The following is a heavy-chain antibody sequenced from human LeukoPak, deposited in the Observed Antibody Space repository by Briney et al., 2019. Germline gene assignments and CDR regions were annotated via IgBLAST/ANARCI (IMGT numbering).Heavy chain of an antibody. J-gene: IGHJ4*02. CDR2: TNSDGSTT. CDR1: RFTFSSYW. CDR3: ARDGAATTDYFDY. V-gene: IGHV3-74*01. D-gene: IGHD4-17*01. Sequence: PGGSLRLSCAASRFTFSSYWMHWVRQAPGKGLVWVSRTNSDGSTTSYADSVKGRFTISRDNAKDTLYLQMNSLRAEDTAVYYCARDGAATTDYFDYWGQGTLVTVSS.